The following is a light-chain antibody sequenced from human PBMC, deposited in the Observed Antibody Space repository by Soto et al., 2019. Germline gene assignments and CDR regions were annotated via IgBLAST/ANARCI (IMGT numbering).Light chain of an antibody. V-gene: IGLV2-8*01. CDR3: NSYAGSNNLA. CDR1: SSDVGRYNY. Sequence: QSALTQPPSASGSLGQSVTIPCTGTSSDVGRYNYVSWYQQHPGKVPKLLIYEVSNRPSGVPDRFSGSKSGNTASLTVSGLQAEDEADYYCNSYAGSNNLAFGGGTKVTVL. CDR2: EVS. J-gene: IGLJ3*02.